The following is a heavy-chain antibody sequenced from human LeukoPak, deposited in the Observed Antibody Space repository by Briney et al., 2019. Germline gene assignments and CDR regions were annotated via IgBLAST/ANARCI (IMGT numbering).Heavy chain of an antibody. V-gene: IGHV3-7*01. J-gene: IGHJ4*02. CDR2: IYLDGSRA. D-gene: IGHD4-23*01. CDR3: ARGWGTTVVSDFDY. Sequence: GGSLRLSCAVSGFTFTNYWMSWARQSPGKGLEWVANIYLDGSRAYYVDSVKGRFTISRDNSKNTLYLQMNSLRAEDTAVYYCARGWGTTVVSDFDYWGQGTLVTVSS. CDR1: GFTFTNYW.